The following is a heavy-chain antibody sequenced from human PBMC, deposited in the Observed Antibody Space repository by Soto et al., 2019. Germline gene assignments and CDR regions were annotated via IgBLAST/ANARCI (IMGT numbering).Heavy chain of an antibody. J-gene: IGHJ4*02. CDR3: ARGGVDVVATSAFDY. V-gene: IGHV1-69*01. D-gene: IGHD5-12*01. CDR1: GATFTTYA. CDR2: IIPIIGTA. Sequence: QVQRLQPGAEGKKPGSPWKSPCKASGATFTTYAISWGRQPPGQGLEWMGGIIPIIGTADYAHKFQGRLAISADESTGTTFMELSSLRSEDTALYYCARGGVDVVATSAFDYWGQGTLVTVSS.